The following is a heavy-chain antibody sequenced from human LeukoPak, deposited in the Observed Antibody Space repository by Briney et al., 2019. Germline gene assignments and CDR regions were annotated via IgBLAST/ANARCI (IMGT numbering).Heavy chain of an antibody. J-gene: IGHJ4*02. Sequence: SVKVSCKASGGTFSSYAISWVRQAPGQGLEWMGRIIPIFGTANYAQKFQGRVTITTDESTSTAYMELSSLRSEDTAVYYCARYLGYSYGFRGGGYFDYWGQGTLVTVSS. D-gene: IGHD5-18*01. CDR3: ARYLGYSYGFRGGGYFDY. V-gene: IGHV1-69*05. CDR1: GGTFSSYA. CDR2: IIPIFGTA.